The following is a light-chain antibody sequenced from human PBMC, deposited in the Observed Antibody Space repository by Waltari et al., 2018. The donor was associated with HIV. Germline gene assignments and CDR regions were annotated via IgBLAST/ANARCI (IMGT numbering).Light chain of an antibody. CDR2: AVS. CDR1: SSDVGSYNL. Sequence: QSALTQPASVSGSPGQSITISCTGTSSDVGSYNLFSWYQQHPGKAPKLMIYAVSKRPSGVSNRFSGSKSGNPASLTISGLQAEDEADYYCCSYAGSSTFTFGGGTKLTVL. V-gene: IGLV2-23*02. CDR3: CSYAGSSTFT. J-gene: IGLJ2*01.